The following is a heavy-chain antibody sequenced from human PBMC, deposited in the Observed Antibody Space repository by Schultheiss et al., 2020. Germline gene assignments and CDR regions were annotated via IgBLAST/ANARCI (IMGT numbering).Heavy chain of an antibody. V-gene: IGHV3-33*08. Sequence: GGSLRLSCAASGFTFSSYAMSWVRQAPGKGLEGVAVIWYDGSNKYYADSVKGRFTISRDNSKNTLYLQMNSLRAEDTAVYYCAREPGIAAAETHYYYGMDVWGQGTTVTVSS. CDR3: AREPGIAAAETHYYYGMDV. CDR1: GFTFSSYA. CDR2: IWYDGSNK. J-gene: IGHJ6*02. D-gene: IGHD6-13*01.